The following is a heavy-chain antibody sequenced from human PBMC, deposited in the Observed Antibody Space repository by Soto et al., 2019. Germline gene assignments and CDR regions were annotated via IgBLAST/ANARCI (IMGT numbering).Heavy chain of an antibody. CDR2: IRYDGSNK. D-gene: IGHD6-13*01. CDR1: GFTFSNHD. CDR3: ARDRGIAAAYNWFDP. J-gene: IGHJ5*02. Sequence: VPLVESGGGVVQPGRSLRLSCAASGFTFSNHDMHWVRQAPGKGLEWVAGIRYDGSNKNYADSVKGRFTISRDSSKNTLYLQMNSLRSEETAIYYCARDRGIAAAYNWFDPWGQGTLVTVSS. V-gene: IGHV3-33*01.